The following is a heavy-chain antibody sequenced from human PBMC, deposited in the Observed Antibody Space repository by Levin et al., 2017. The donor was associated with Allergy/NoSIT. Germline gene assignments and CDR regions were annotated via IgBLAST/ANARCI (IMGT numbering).Heavy chain of an antibody. D-gene: IGHD5-12*01. CDR2: ISAYNGNT. CDR3: ARDPHSGSPYYYGMDV. CDR1: GYTFTSYG. V-gene: IGHV1-18*01. Sequence: ASVKVSCKASGYTFTSYGISWVRQAPGQGLEWMGWISAYNGNTNYAQKLQGRVTMTTDTSTSTAYMELRSLRSDDTAVYYCARDPHSGSPYYYGMDVWGQGTTVTVSS. J-gene: IGHJ6*02.